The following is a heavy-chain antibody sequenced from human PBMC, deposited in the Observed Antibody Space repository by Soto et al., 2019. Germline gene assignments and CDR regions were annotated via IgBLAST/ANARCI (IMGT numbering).Heavy chain of an antibody. Sequence: ASVKVSCKASGYTFTSYAMHWVRQAPGQRLEWMGWINAGNGNTKYSQKFQGRVTITRDTSASTAYMELSSLRSDDTAVYYCARGPYYYGSGYPGGGGFDYWGQGTLVTVSS. CDR1: GYTFTSYA. CDR3: ARGPYYYGSGYPGGGGFDY. J-gene: IGHJ4*02. V-gene: IGHV1-3*01. D-gene: IGHD3-10*01. CDR2: INAGNGNT.